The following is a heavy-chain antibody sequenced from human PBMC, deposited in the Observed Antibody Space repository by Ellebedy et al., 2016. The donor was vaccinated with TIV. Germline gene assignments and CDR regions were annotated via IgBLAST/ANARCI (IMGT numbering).Heavy chain of an antibody. CDR1: GYTFTHYG. CDR3: ARDWIIGRSSGTYPPNCMDF. D-gene: IGHD3-10*01. Sequence: AASVKVSCKASGYTFTHYGISWLRQVPGQGLEWMGWINCYNANTYYAQKVQDRVTLTRDTSTTTVYMELRSLRSDDTAVYYCARDWIIGRSSGTYPPNCMDFWGQGTTVTVSS. V-gene: IGHV1-18*01. J-gene: IGHJ6*02. CDR2: INCYNANT.